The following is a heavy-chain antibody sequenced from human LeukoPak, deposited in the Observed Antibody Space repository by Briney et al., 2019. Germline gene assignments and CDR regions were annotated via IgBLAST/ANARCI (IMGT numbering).Heavy chain of an antibody. J-gene: IGHJ4*02. CDR2: ISGSGGNT. V-gene: IGHV3-23*01. D-gene: IGHD3-22*01. CDR1: GFIFSSYS. CDR3: AKARGAYDSSGYYANDY. Sequence: GGSLRLSCAASGFIFSSYSMRWVRQAPGKGLEWVSGISGSGGNTYYADSVKGRFTISRDNSKNTLYLQMNSLRAEDTAVYYCAKARGAYDSSGYYANDYWGQGTLVTVSS.